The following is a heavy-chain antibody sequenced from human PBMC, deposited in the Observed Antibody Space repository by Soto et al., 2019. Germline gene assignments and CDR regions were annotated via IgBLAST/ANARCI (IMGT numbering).Heavy chain of an antibody. Sequence: QVQLQESGPGLVKPSQTLSLTCTVSGGSISSGGYYCSWIRQHPGKGLEWIGYIYYSGRTYYNPSLKRRVTISVDTSKNQFSLKLSSVTAADPAVYYCAIYDSSGSRGFQHWGQGTLVTVSS. V-gene: IGHV4-31*03. D-gene: IGHD3-22*01. CDR1: GGSISSGGYY. CDR2: IYYSGRT. CDR3: AIYDSSGSRGFQH. J-gene: IGHJ1*01.